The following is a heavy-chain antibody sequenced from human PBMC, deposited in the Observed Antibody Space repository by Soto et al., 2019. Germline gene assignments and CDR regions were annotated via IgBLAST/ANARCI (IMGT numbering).Heavy chain of an antibody. J-gene: IGHJ4*02. D-gene: IGHD1-26*01. CDR3: ARGVSAGVDY. Sequence: GASVKVSCKASGYSFTSLDINWVRQTAGQGLEWMGWMQPSTGRTGYAQKFQGRVTMTRDTSISTAYMELTTLTSDDTAFYYCARGVSAGVDYWGQGTLVTAPQ. V-gene: IGHV1-8*01. CDR1: GYSFTSLD. CDR2: MQPSTGRT.